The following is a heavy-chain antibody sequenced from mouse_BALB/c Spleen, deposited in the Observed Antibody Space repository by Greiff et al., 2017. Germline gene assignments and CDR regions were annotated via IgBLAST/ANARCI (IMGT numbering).Heavy chain of an antibody. CDR3: ARWGATGYYFDY. J-gene: IGHJ2*01. D-gene: IGHD3-1*01. CDR1: GYTFTSYT. Sequence: QVLLQQSGAELARPGASVKMSCKASGYTFTSYTMHWVKQRPGQGLEWIGYINPSSGYTNYNQKFKDKATLTADKSSSTAYMQLSSLTSEDSAVYYCARWGATGYYFDYWGQGTTLTVSS. V-gene: IGHV1-4*01. CDR2: INPSSGYT.